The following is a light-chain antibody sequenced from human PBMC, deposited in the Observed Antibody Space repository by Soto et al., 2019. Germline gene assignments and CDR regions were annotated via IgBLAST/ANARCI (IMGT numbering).Light chain of an antibody. V-gene: IGKV3-11*01. CDR1: QSVSSY. Sequence: EIVLTQSPATLSLSPGERATLSCRASQSVSSYLAWYQQKPGQAPRLLIYDASNRATGIPARFSGSGSGTDFTLTISSLEPEDFAVYYCQQRRNWPRTFGQGNKV. CDR3: QQRRNWPRT. CDR2: DAS. J-gene: IGKJ1*01.